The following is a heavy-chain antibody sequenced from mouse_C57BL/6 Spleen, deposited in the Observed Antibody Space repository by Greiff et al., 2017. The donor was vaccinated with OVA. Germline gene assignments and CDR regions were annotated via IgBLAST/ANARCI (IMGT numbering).Heavy chain of an antibody. V-gene: IGHV5-4*01. Sequence: EVKLEESGGGLVKPGGSLKLSCAASGFTFSSYAMSWVRQTPEKRLEWVATISDGGSYTYYPDNVKGRFTISRDNAKNNLYLQMSHLKSEDTAMYYCARDPELGQGAMDYWGQGTSVTVSS. CDR2: ISDGGSYT. CDR1: GFTFSSYA. J-gene: IGHJ4*01. CDR3: ARDPELGQGAMDY. D-gene: IGHD4-1*01.